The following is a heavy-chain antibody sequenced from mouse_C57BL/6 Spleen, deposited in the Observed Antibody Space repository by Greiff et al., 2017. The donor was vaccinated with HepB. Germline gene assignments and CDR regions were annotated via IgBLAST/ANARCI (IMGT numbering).Heavy chain of an antibody. CDR3: ARSDGSSYYAMDY. V-gene: IGHV1-76*01. Sequence: VQLVESGAELVRPGASVKLSCKASGYTFTDYYINWVKQRPGQGLEWIARIYPGSGNTYYNEKFKGKATLTAEKSSSTAYMQLSSLTSEDSAVYFCARSDGSSYYAMDYWGQGTSVTVSS. D-gene: IGHD1-1*01. CDR2: IYPGSGNT. CDR1: GYTFTDYY. J-gene: IGHJ4*01.